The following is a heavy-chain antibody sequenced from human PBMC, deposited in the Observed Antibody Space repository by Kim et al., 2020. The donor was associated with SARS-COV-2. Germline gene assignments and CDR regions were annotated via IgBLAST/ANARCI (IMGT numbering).Heavy chain of an antibody. CDR3: ARGRALPRRGWVDY. D-gene: IGHD6-19*01. CDR1: GGSFSGYY. Sequence: SETLSLTCAVYGGSFSGYYWSWIRQPPGKGLEWIGEINHSGSTNYNPSLKSRVTISVDTSKNQFSLKLSSVTAADTAVYYCARGRALPRRGWVDYWGQGTLVTVSS. CDR2: INHSGST. V-gene: IGHV4-34*01. J-gene: IGHJ4*02.